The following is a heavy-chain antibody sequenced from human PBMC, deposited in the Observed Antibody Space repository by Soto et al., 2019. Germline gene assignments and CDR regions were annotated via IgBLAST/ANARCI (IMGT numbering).Heavy chain of an antibody. Sequence: GASVKVSCKASGYTFTSYGISWVRQAPGQGLEWMGWISAYNGNTNYAQKLQGRVTMTTDTSTSTAYMEMRSLRSDDTAVYYCARDPPIVMMDWYPSAFDIWGQGTMVTVSS. V-gene: IGHV1-18*01. J-gene: IGHJ3*02. CDR2: ISAYNGNT. D-gene: IGHD3-9*01. CDR3: ARDPPIVMMDWYPSAFDI. CDR1: GYTFTSYG.